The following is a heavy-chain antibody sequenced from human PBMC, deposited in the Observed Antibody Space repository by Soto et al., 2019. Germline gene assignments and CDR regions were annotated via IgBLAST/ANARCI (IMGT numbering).Heavy chain of an antibody. V-gene: IGHV1-24*01. CDR3: ATDRMAAMGYYYYGMDV. CDR2: FDPEDGET. Sequence: GASVKVSCKVSGYTLTELSMHWVRQAPGKGPEWMGGFDPEDGETIYAQKFQGRVTMTEDTSTDTAYMELSSLRSEDTAVYYCATDRMAAMGYYYYGMDVWGQGTTVTVSS. J-gene: IGHJ6*02. D-gene: IGHD2-2*01. CDR1: GYTLTELS.